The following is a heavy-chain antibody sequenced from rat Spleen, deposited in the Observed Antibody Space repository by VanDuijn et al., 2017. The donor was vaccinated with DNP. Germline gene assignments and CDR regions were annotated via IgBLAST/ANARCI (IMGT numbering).Heavy chain of an antibody. V-gene: IGHV5-31*01. Sequence: EVQLVESGGGLVQPGRSLKLSCVVSGVTFNNYWMTWIRQVPGKGLEWVASIFSSVGSTYYPDSVKGRFTISRDSAKSTLYLQMNSLRSEDTATYYCARPDAWGQGTSVTVSS. CDR1: GVTFNNYW. CDR2: IFSSVGST. CDR3: ARPDA. J-gene: IGHJ4*01.